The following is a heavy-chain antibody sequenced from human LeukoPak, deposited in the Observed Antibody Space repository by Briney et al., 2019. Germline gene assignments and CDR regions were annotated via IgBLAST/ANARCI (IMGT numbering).Heavy chain of an antibody. CDR3: ATLTYYYDSSGYYCLSP. CDR2: FDPEDGET. V-gene: IGHV1-24*01. J-gene: IGHJ5*02. Sequence: ASVKVSCKVSGYTLTELSMHWVRQAPGKGLEWMGGFDPEDGETIYAQKFQGRVTMTEDTSTDTAYMELSSLRSEDTAVYYCATLTYYYDSSGYYCLSPWGQGTLVTVSS. D-gene: IGHD3-22*01. CDR1: GYTLTELS.